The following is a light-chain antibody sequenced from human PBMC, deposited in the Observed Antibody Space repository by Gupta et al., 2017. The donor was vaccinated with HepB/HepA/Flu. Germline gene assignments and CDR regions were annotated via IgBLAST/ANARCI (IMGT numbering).Light chain of an antibody. CDR3: SSYTSFITVI. J-gene: IGLJ2*01. CDR2: DVS. Sequence: SDLTPPASVSGSPGQSHTIACTGASSDVGTHNYVACYQQHPGKAPKLMISDVSSRPSGVSDRFSGSKSDNTASLTISGLQAEDEAAYYCSSYTSFITVIFCGGTKLTVL. V-gene: IGLV2-14*03. CDR1: SSDVGTHNY.